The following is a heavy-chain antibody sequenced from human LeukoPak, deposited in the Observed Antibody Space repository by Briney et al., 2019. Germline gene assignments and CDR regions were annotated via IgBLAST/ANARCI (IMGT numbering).Heavy chain of an antibody. Sequence: GGSLRLSCATSGFTFSAYSMNWVRQAPGKGLEWVSGINWNGGSTGYADSVKGRFTISRDNAKNSLYLQMNSLRAEDTALYYCARDSYGDYYYYYMDVWGKGTTVTVSS. D-gene: IGHD4-17*01. V-gene: IGHV3-20*04. J-gene: IGHJ6*03. CDR3: ARDSYGDYYYYYMDV. CDR2: INWNGGST. CDR1: GFTFSAYS.